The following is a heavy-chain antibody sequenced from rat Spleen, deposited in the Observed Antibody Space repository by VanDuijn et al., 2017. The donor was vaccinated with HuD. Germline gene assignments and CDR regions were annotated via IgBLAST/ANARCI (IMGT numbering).Heavy chain of an antibody. Sequence: EVQLVESGGGLXXPGXXLKLACXXXGXXXNNXXXTWIRQAPGKGLEWVASITSAGDTTYYPDSVKGRFTISRENANSTLYLQMNSLRSEDTGTYYCTRENWKPDYWGQGVMVTVSS. J-gene: IGHJ2*01. CDR3: TRENWKPDY. V-gene: IGHV5-31*01. D-gene: IGHD4-2*01. CDR1: GXXXNNXX. CDR2: ITSAGDTT.